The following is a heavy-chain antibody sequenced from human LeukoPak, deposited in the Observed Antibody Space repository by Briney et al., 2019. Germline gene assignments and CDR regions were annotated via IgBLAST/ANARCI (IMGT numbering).Heavy chain of an antibody. CDR1: SGSITSYY. CDR3: ARYDYSYYWAFDN. J-gene: IGHJ4*02. V-gene: IGHV4-59*08. Sequence: SETLSLTCTVSSGSITSYYWSWIRQPPGKGLEWIGYNYYNQNINYNPSLKSRVTISVDTSKNQFSLKLRYVTAADTAVYYCARYDYSYYWAFDNWGQGNLVTVSS. D-gene: IGHD4-11*01. CDR2: NYYNQNI.